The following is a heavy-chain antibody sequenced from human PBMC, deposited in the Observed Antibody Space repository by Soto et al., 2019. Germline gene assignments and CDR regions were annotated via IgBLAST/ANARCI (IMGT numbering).Heavy chain of an antibody. CDR2: IYYSGST. D-gene: IGHD1-7*01. CDR1: SGSISSGGYY. Sequence: SETLSLTCTVSSGSISSGGYYWSWIRQHPGKGLEWIGYIYYSGSTYYNPSLKSRVTISVDTSKNQFSLKLSSVTAADTAVYYCARGITGTTLNRFDPWGQGTLVTVSS. J-gene: IGHJ5*02. CDR3: ARGITGTTLNRFDP. V-gene: IGHV4-31*03.